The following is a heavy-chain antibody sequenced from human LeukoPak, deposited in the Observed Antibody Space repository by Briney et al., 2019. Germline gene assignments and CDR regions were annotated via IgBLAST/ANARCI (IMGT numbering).Heavy chain of an antibody. CDR2: IYYSGST. Sequence: SETLSLTCTVSGGSISSYYWSWIRQPPGKGLEWIGYIYYSGSTNYNPSLKSRVTISVDTSKNQFSLKLSSVTAADTAVYYCARDRLSGRSPWFGELSGDAFDIWGQGTMVTVSS. V-gene: IGHV4-59*01. D-gene: IGHD3-10*01. CDR1: GGSISSYY. J-gene: IGHJ3*02. CDR3: ARDRLSGRSPWFGELSGDAFDI.